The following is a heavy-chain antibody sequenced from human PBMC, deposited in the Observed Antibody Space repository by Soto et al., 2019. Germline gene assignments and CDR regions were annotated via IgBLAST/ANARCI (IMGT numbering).Heavy chain of an antibody. D-gene: IGHD3-16*01. CDR2: ISSSSSYI. Sequence: GGSLRLSCAASGFTFSSYSMNWVRQAPGKGLEWVSSISSSSSYIYYADSVKGRFTISRDNAKNSLYLQMNSLRAEYTGVYYCAGAAGGGSDYFDYWGQGTLVTVSS. CDR1: GFTFSSYS. V-gene: IGHV3-21*01. CDR3: AGAAGGGSDYFDY. J-gene: IGHJ4*02.